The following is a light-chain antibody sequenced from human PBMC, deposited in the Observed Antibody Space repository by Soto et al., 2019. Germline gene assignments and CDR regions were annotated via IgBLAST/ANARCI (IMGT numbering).Light chain of an antibody. CDR2: GAS. J-gene: IGKJ1*01. CDR3: QQYGDWRT. V-gene: IGKV3-20*01. CDR1: QSLGSSQ. Sequence: EIVLTQSPGTLSLSPGERATLSCRASQSLGSSQLAWYQQKPGQAPKVFIYGASSRATGIPDRFSGSGSGTDFTLTIIRLELEDFAVYYCQQYGDWRTFGQGTKV.